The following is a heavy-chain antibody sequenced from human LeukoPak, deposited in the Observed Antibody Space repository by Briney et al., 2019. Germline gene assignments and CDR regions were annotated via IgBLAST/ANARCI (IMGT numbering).Heavy chain of an antibody. J-gene: IGHJ5*02. CDR3: ASSAGLWFGELLGQTNWFDP. CDR2: TYYRSKWYN. Sequence: SQTLSLTCAISGDSVSSNSAAWNWLRQSPSRGLEWLGRTYYRSKWYNDYAVSVKSRITINPDTSKNQFSLQLNSVTPEDTAVYYCASSAGLWFGELLGQTNWFDPWGQGTLVTVSS. V-gene: IGHV6-1*01. D-gene: IGHD3-10*01. CDR1: GDSVSSNSAA.